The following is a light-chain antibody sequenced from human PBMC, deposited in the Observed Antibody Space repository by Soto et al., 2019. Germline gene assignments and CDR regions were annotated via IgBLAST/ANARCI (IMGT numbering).Light chain of an antibody. CDR3: QQRSNWPRT. CDR2: DAS. J-gene: IGKJ1*01. Sequence: EIVLTQSPATLSLSPGERATLSCRASQSVSSYLAWYQQKPGQAPRLLIYDASNRATGTPARFSGSGSGTDFTLTISSLEPEDFAVYYCQQRSNWPRTFGQGPKVDI. V-gene: IGKV3-11*01. CDR1: QSVSSY.